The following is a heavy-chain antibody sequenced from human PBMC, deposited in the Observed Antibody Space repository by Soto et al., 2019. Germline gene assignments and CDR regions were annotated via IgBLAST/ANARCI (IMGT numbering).Heavy chain of an antibody. Sequence: QVQLVESGGGVVQPGRSLRLSCAASGFTFSSYAMHWVRQAPGKGLEWVAVISYDGSNKYYADSVKGRFTISRDNSKNTLYLQMISLRAEDTAVYYCARTPIYGDFRFDYWGQGTLVTVSS. D-gene: IGHD4-17*01. CDR3: ARTPIYGDFRFDY. CDR1: GFTFSSYA. CDR2: ISYDGSNK. V-gene: IGHV3-30-3*01. J-gene: IGHJ4*02.